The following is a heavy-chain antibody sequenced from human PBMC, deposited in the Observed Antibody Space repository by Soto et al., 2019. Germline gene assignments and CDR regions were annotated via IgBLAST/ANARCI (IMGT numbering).Heavy chain of an antibody. V-gene: IGHV1-2*02. CDR1: GYTFTGNY. J-gene: IGHJ4*02. Sequence: QVQLVQSGAEVKKPGASVKVSCKVSGYTFTGNYMHWMRQAPGQGPEWMGWINPRNGDTDYAQKFQGRVTLTKDTSNSTAYLDLSRLKSDDTAIYFSVRWGGVDVVTPTCIVFDFWGQGTLLTVSS. CDR2: INPRNGDT. CDR3: VRWGGVDVVTPTCIVFDF. D-gene: IGHD2-21*02.